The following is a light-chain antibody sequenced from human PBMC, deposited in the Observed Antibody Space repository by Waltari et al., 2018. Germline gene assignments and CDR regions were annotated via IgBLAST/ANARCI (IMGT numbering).Light chain of an antibody. CDR2: YAA. J-gene: IGKJ3*01. Sequence: EIVMTQSPATLSVSPGERATLSCRASHSVSSNLAWYQQKPGQPPRLLIYYAATRATGIPARFSGSVSGTEFTLTISSLQSEDFAVYYCQQYNNWPSFSPGTKVDI. CDR3: QQYNNWPS. CDR1: HSVSSN. V-gene: IGKV3-15*01.